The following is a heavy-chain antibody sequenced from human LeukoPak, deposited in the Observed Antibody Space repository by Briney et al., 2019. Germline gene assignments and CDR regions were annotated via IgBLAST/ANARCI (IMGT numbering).Heavy chain of an antibody. CDR2: IKQDGSEK. V-gene: IGHV3-7*01. CDR3: ARRYYYGSGSYYTYYYYYMDV. CDR1: GFTFSSYW. D-gene: IGHD3-10*01. Sequence: GGSLRLSCAASGFTFSSYWMSWVRQAPGKGLEWVANIKQDGSEKYYVDSVKGRFTISRDNAKNSLYLQMNSLRAEDTAVYYCARRYYYGSGSYYTYYYYYMDVWGKGTTVTISS. J-gene: IGHJ6*03.